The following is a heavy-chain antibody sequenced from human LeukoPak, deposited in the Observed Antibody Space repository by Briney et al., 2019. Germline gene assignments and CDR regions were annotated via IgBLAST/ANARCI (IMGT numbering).Heavy chain of an antibody. J-gene: IGHJ6*02. Sequence: ASVKVSCKASGGTFSSYAISWVRQAPGQGLEWMGWINPNSGDTNYAQKFQGRVTMTRDTSISTAYMEVSRLRSDDTAVYYCARTLPNYYYGMDVWGQGTTVTVSS. CDR1: GGTFSSYA. CDR2: INPNSGDT. D-gene: IGHD1-26*01. CDR3: ARTLPNYYYGMDV. V-gene: IGHV1-2*02.